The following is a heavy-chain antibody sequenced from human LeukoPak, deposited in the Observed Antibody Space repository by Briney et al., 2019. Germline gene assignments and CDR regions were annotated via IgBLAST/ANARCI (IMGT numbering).Heavy chain of an antibody. CDR2: IKQDGSEK. D-gene: IGHD3-10*01. CDR1: GFNFSSYW. Sequence: GGSLRLSCAASGFNFSSYWMSWVRQAPGKGLEWVANIKQDGSEKYYVDSVKGRFTISRDNAKDSLYLQMNSLRAEDTAVYYCARDRRGPFDYWGQGTLVTVSS. V-gene: IGHV3-7*03. CDR3: ARDRRGPFDY. J-gene: IGHJ4*02.